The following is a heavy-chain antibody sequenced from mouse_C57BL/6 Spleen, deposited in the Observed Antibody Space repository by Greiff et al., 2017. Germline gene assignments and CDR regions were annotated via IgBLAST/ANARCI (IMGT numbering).Heavy chain of an antibody. CDR3: AVPLRVGEGYFDV. CDR2: INPSSGYT. J-gene: IGHJ1*03. CDR1: GYTFTSYT. D-gene: IGHD1-1*01. Sequence: QVQLKQSGAELARPGASVKMSCKASGYTFTSYTMHWVKQRPGQGLEWIGYINPSSGYTKYNQKFKDKATLTADKSSSTAYMQLSSLTSEDSAVYYCAVPLRVGEGYFDVWGTGTTVTVSS. V-gene: IGHV1-4*01.